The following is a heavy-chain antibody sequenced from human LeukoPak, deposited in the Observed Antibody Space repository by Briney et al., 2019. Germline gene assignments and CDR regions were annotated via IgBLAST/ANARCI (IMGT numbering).Heavy chain of an antibody. J-gene: IGHJ6*03. CDR2: ISSSSSYI. CDR1: GFTFSSYS. V-gene: IGHV3-21*01. D-gene: IGHD2-2*01. Sequence: PGGSLRLSCAASGFTFSSYSMNWVRQAPGKGLGWVSSISSSSSYIYYADSVKGRFTISRDNAKNSLYLQMNSLRAEDTAVYYCARATEGYCSSTSCYGLIWYYYYYMDVWGKGTTVTVSS. CDR3: ARATEGYCSSTSCYGLIWYYYYYMDV.